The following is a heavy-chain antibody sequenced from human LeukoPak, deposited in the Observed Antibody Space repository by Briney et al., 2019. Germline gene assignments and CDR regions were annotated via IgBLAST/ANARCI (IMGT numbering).Heavy chain of an antibody. CDR2: INPNSARR. D-gene: IGHD6-13*01. V-gene: IGHV1-2*02. CDR1: GYTFTGYY. CDR3: ARGPGLSAAEYYFDY. Sequence: ASVKVSCKNSGYTFTGYYMHWVRQAPGQGLEWMGWINPNSARRNYAQKLQGRGTMTRDTSIRTAYMELSRLRTEDTAMYYCARGPGLSAAEYYFDYWGQGALVTVSS. J-gene: IGHJ4*02.